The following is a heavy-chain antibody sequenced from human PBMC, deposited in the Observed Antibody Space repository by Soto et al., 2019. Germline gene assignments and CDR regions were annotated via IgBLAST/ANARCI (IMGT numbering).Heavy chain of an antibody. CDR2: INAGNGNT. CDR1: GYTFTSYA. J-gene: IGHJ4*02. CDR3: AGGFITGTLTDY. D-gene: IGHD1-20*01. Sequence: ASVKVSCKASGYTFTSYAIHWVRQAPGQRLEWMGWINAGNGNTKYSQKFQGRVTITRDTSASTAYMELSSLRSEDTAVYYCAGGFITGTLTDYWGQGTLVTVSS. V-gene: IGHV1-3*01.